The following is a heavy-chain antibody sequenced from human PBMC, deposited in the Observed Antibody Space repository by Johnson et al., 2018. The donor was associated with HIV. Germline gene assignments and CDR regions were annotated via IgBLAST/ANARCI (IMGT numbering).Heavy chain of an antibody. V-gene: IGHV3-30*02. Sequence: QVQLVESGGGVVQSGGSLRLSCTASGFTFSNYGIHWVRQTPGKGLEWVAFIRSDESNKYYADSVKGRFTISRDNSKSTVYLHMTSLRTEDAALYYCARVGISDYDLAAFDIWGQGTMVTVSS. CDR3: ARVGISDYDLAAFDI. CDR2: IRSDESNK. J-gene: IGHJ3*02. CDR1: GFTFSNYG. D-gene: IGHD3-3*01.